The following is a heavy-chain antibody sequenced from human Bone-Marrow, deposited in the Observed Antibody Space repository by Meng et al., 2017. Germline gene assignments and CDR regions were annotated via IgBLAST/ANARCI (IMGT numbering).Heavy chain of an antibody. CDR3: TIYTSGHI. V-gene: IGHV3-74*01. Sequence: GESLKISCAASGFTFSSYWMHWVRQAPGKGLVWVSRINSDGSSTSYADSVKGRFTISRDNAKNTAYLQMNNLKTEDTAVYYCTIYTSGHIWGQGTTVTVS. J-gene: IGHJ3*02. D-gene: IGHD6-19*01. CDR2: INSDGSST. CDR1: GFTFSSYW.